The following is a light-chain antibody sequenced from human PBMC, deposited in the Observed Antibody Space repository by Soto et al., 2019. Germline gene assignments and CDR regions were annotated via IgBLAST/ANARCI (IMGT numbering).Light chain of an antibody. Sequence: EIELTQSPGTLSLSPVEGATLSCRASQSVSSTYLAWYQHKPGQAPRLLIYGASNRATGIPDRFSGSGSGTDFTLAISRLEPEDFAMYYCQQFGGSPRYSFGPGTKLEIK. CDR2: GAS. CDR1: QSVSSTY. V-gene: IGKV3-20*01. J-gene: IGKJ2*03. CDR3: QQFGGSPRYS.